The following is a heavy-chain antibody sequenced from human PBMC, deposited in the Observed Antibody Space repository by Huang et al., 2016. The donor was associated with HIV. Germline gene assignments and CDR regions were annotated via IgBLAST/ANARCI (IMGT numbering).Heavy chain of an antibody. Sequence: EVQLVESGGGLVQPGTSLRLSCAASGFTFGDFNMTWVRQAPGKGLGWISYISSSSNSKLYVDSVKGRFTISRDNARNSLYLQLKSLRVEDTAVYYCARESCSGGTCYLFDFWGQGVLVTVSS. D-gene: IGHD2-15*01. J-gene: IGHJ4*02. CDR3: ARESCSGGTCYLFDF. CDR1: GFTFGDFN. CDR2: ISSSSNSK. V-gene: IGHV3-48*04.